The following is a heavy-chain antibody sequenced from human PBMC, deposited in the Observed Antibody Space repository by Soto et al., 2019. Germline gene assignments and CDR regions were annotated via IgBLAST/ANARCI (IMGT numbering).Heavy chain of an antibody. D-gene: IGHD6-6*01. CDR3: ARVFRYSSSSSCFDP. V-gene: IGHV1-18*04. CDR1: GYTFTSYG. CDR2: ISAYNGNT. J-gene: IGHJ5*02. Sequence: AAVKVSCKASGYTFTSYGISWVRQAPGQGLEWMGWISAYNGNTNYAQKLQGRVTMTTDTSTSTAYMDLRSLRSADTAVYSCARVFRYSSSSSCFDPWGQGTLVTVSS.